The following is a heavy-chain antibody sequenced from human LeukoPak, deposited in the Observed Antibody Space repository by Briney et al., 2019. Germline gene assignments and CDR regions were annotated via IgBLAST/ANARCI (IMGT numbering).Heavy chain of an antibody. CDR3: AKGLRIVVVPAAIKWFDP. D-gene: IGHD2-2*01. V-gene: IGHV3-30*02. CDR1: GFTFSSYG. Sequence: GGSLRLSCAASGFTFSSYGMHWVRQAPGKGLEWVAFIRYDGSNKYYADSVKGRFTISRDNSKNTLYLQMNGLRAEDTAVYYCAKGLRIVVVPAAIKWFDPWGQGTLVTVSS. J-gene: IGHJ5*02. CDR2: IRYDGSNK.